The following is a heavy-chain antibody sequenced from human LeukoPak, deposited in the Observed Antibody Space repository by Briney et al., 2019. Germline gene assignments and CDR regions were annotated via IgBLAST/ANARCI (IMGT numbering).Heavy chain of an antibody. Sequence: PSETLSLTCTVSGGSISSYYWSWIRQPPGKGLEWIGYIYYSGSTNYNPSLKSRVTISVDTSKNQFSLKLSSVTAADTAVYYCARDSDSSSSYYYYMDVWGKGTTVTVSS. CDR2: IYYSGST. CDR1: GGSISSYY. J-gene: IGHJ6*03. CDR3: ARDSDSSSSYYYYMDV. V-gene: IGHV4-59*01. D-gene: IGHD6-6*01.